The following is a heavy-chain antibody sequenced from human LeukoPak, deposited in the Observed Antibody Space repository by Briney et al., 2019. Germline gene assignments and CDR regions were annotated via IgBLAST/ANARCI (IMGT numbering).Heavy chain of an antibody. J-gene: IGHJ4*02. CDR1: GFTFRSYT. Sequence: GGSLRLSCAASGFTFRSYTMHWVRKAPAKGLRWVAVILYDGRTTNYAESVRGRFTISRDTSENTLYLQMNNLRPEDTAIYYCAREILGSAFSFDYWGQGTLVTVSS. V-gene: IGHV3-30*04. CDR2: ILYDGRTT. D-gene: IGHD1-26*01. CDR3: AREILGSAFSFDY.